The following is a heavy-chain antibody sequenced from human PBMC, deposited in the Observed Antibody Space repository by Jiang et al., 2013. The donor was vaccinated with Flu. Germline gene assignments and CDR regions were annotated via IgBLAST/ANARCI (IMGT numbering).Heavy chain of an antibody. CDR2: IYHSGST. Sequence: LTCAVSGGSISSSNWWSWVRQPPGKGLEWIGEIYHSGSTNYNPSLKSRVTISVDKSKNQFSLKLSSVTAADTAVYYCARDLAVAGTGLDYWGQGTLVTVSS. CDR3: ARDLAVAGTGLDY. V-gene: IGHV4-4*02. J-gene: IGHJ4*02. CDR1: GGSISSSNW. D-gene: IGHD6-19*01.